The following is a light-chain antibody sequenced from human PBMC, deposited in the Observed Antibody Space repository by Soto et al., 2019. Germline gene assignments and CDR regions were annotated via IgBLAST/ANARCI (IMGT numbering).Light chain of an antibody. Sequence: DIQMTQSRASLSASVGDRVSITCRATQSISSYLNWYQQKPGKAPNLLIYAASSLQSGVPSKFSGSGSGTDFTLTISSLQPEDFATYYGQQSYSSPFTFGPGTKVDIK. CDR2: AAS. J-gene: IGKJ3*01. CDR1: QSISSY. V-gene: IGKV1-39*01. CDR3: QQSYSSPFT.